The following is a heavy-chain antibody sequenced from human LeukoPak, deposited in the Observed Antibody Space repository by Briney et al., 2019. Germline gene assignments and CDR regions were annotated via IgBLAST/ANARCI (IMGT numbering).Heavy chain of an antibody. V-gene: IGHV1-2*02. CDR2: INPNSGGT. CDR3: ARGYCSGGSCPARIDP. CDR1: GYTFTGYY. Sequence: ASVKVSCKASGYTFTGYYMHWLRQAPGQGLEWMGWINPNSGGTNYAQKFQGRVTMTRDTSISTAYMELSRLRSDDTAVYYCARGYCSGGSCPARIDPWGQGTLVTVSS. J-gene: IGHJ5*02. D-gene: IGHD2-15*01.